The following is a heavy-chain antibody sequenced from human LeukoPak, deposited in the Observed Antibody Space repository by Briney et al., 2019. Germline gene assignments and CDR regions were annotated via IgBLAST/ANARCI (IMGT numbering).Heavy chain of an antibody. CDR1: GGSIISSSFY. V-gene: IGHV4-39*01. Sequence: SETLSLTCTVSGGSIISSSFYWGWVRQSPGKGLEWIGTVFYSGTTYYNPSLRSRLTISIDVYKKQFSLKLNSATAADTAVYFCARHAKYYDNSVWNTNFDFWGQGILVTVSS. CDR3: ARHAKYYDNSVWNTNFDF. J-gene: IGHJ4*02. CDR2: VFYSGTT. D-gene: IGHD3-22*01.